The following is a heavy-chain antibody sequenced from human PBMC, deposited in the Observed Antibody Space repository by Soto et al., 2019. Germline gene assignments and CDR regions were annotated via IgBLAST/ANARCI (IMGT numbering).Heavy chain of an antibody. D-gene: IGHD6-13*01. CDR2: INHSGST. J-gene: IGHJ4*02. CDR1: GGSFSGYY. CDR3: ARGLGIAAAGPRYYFDY. Sequence: QVQLQQWGAGLLKPSETLSLTCAVYGGSFSGYYWSWIRQPPGKGLEWIGEINHSGSTNYNPSLKRRVTISVDTSKNQFSLKLSSVTAADTAVYYCARGLGIAAAGPRYYFDYWGQGTLVTVSS. V-gene: IGHV4-34*01.